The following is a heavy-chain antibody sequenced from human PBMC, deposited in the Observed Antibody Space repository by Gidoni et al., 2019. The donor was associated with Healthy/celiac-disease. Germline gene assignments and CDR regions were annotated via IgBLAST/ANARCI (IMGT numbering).Heavy chain of an antibody. CDR1: GLTFSSYA. CDR2: ISGSVGST. V-gene: IGHV3-23*01. J-gene: IGHJ3*02. CDR3: AKDRPYVDTAMLGAFDI. D-gene: IGHD5-18*01. Sequence: EVQLLESGGGLVQPGGSLRLACAASGLTFSSYAMSWVRQAPGKGLEWVSAISGSVGSTYYADSVKGRFTISRDNSKNTLYLQMNSLRAEDTAVYYCAKDRPYVDTAMLGAFDIWGQGTMVTVSS.